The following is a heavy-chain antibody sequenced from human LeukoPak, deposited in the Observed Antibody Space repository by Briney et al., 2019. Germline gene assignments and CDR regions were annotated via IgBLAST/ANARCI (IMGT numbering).Heavy chain of an antibody. CDR3: AREGYSYGLDY. D-gene: IGHD5-18*01. V-gene: IGHV4-59*01. Sequence: SVTLSLTCTVSGGSISSYYWSWIRQPPGKGLEWIGYIYYSGSTNYNPSLKSRVTISVDTSKNQFSLKLSSVTAADTAVYYCAREGYSYGLDYWGQGTLVTVSS. CDR1: GGSISSYY. J-gene: IGHJ4*02. CDR2: IYYSGST.